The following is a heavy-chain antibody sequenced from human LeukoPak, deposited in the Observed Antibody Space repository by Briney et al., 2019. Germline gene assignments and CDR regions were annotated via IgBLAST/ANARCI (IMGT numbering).Heavy chain of an antibody. CDR1: GFTFTSSA. CDR2: LSVIVGGT. Sequence: PGGSLRLSCAPPGFTFTSSAMCWFPQAPGKGLGWVSPLSVIVGGTYYADSVKGRFTISRDNSKNTLYLQMNSLRAEDTAVYYCAKAQPIPYYDILTGLVSYYFDYWGQGTLVTVSS. J-gene: IGHJ4*02. CDR3: AKAQPIPYYDILTGLVSYYFDY. V-gene: IGHV3-23*01. D-gene: IGHD3-9*01.